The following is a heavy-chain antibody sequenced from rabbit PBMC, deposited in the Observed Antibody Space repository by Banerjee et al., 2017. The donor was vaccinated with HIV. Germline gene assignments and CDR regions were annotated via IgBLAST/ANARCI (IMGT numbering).Heavy chain of an antibody. CDR2: IYAADSGST. V-gene: IGHV1S40*01. J-gene: IGHJ4*01. CDR3: ARGRTGGYYDYFKF. D-gene: IGHD1-1*01. Sequence: QSLEESGGDLVKPGASLTLTCKASGFDLSSNYYMCWVRQAPGKGLEWIACIYAADSGSTYYASWAKGRFTISKTSSTTVTLQMTSLTAADTATYFCARGRTGGYYDYFKFWGPGTLVTVS. CDR1: GFDLSSNYY.